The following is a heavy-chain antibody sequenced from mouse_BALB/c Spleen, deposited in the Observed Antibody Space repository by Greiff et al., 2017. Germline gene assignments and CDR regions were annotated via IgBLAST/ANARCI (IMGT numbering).Heavy chain of an antibody. CDR2: ISNGGGST. J-gene: IGHJ4*01. CDR3: ARHSDAMDY. Sequence: EVQLQQSGGGLVQPGGSLKLSCAASGFTFSSYTMSWVRQTPEKRLEWVAYISNGGGSTYYPDTVKGRFTISRDNAKNTLYLQMSSLKSEDTAMYYCARHSDAMDYWGQGTSVTVSS. V-gene: IGHV5-12-2*01. CDR1: GFTFSSYT.